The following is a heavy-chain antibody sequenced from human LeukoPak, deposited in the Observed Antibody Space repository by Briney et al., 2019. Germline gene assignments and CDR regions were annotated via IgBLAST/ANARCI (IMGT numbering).Heavy chain of an antibody. D-gene: IGHD2-15*01. CDR3: ARDLGHCSGGSCYSWYYFDY. V-gene: IGHV3-33*08. CDR1: GFTFSGYG. Sequence: GGSLRLSCAASGFTFSGYGMHWVRQAPGKGLEWVAVIWSDGSKKYYAESVKGRFIISRDNSKDTLYLQMNSLTVEDTAVFYCARDLGHCSGGSCYSWYYFDYWGQGTLVTVSS. J-gene: IGHJ4*02. CDR2: IWSDGSKK.